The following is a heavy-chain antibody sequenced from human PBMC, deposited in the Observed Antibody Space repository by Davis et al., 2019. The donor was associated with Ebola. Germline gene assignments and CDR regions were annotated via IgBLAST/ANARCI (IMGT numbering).Heavy chain of an antibody. Sequence: ASVKVSCKASGYTFTSYYMHWVRQAPGQGLEWMGIINTSGGRTSYGQKFQGRVTMTRDTSTSTVYMEMSSLRSEDPAVYYCARAHSGSDGWYYDYWGQGTLVTVSS. CDR2: INTSGGRT. D-gene: IGHD1-26*01. V-gene: IGHV1-46*01. CDR3: ARAHSGSDGWYYDY. J-gene: IGHJ4*02. CDR1: GYTFTSYY.